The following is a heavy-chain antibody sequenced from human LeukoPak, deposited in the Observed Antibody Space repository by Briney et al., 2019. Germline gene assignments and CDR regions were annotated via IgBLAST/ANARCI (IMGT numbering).Heavy chain of an antibody. D-gene: IGHD2-2*01. CDR3: AREVVIVVEPAANTIDY. CDR2: ISKSGTYI. CDR1: GFTFRDYT. Sequence: PGGSRRLSCAASGFTFRDYTMNWVRQAPGKGLEWVSAISKSGTYIKYADSVKGRFTVSRDNAKKSLFLQMNSLRVEDTAVYYCAREVVIVVEPAANTIDYWGQGARVTVSS. V-gene: IGHV3-21*01. J-gene: IGHJ4*02.